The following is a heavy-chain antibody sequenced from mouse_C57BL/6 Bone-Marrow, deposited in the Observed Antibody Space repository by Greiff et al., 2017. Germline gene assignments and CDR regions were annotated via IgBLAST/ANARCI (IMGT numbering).Heavy chain of an antibody. V-gene: IGHV1-81*01. Sequence: QVQLQQSGAELARPGASVKLSCKASGYTFTSYGISWVKQRTGQGLEWIGEIYPRSGNTYYNEKFKGKATLTADNSSSTAYMALRSLTSEDSAVYFCARDHYYGSSLYYCDYGGQGTTLTVSS. D-gene: IGHD1-1*01. J-gene: IGHJ2*01. CDR3: ARDHYYGSSLYYCDY. CDR1: GYTFTSYG. CDR2: IYPRSGNT.